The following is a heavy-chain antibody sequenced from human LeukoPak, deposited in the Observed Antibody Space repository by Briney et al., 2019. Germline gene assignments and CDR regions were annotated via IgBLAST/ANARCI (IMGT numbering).Heavy chain of an antibody. CDR1: GGSISSSSYY. V-gene: IGHV4-39*01. D-gene: IGHD3-22*01. Sequence: SETLSLTCTVSGGSISSSSYYWGWLRQPPGTGLEWIGSIYYSGSTYYNPSLKSRVTISVDTSKNQFSLKLSSVTAADTAVYYCARLPLTYYYDSSGYFDYWGQGTLVTVSS. J-gene: IGHJ4*02. CDR3: ARLPLTYYYDSSGYFDY. CDR2: IYYSGST.